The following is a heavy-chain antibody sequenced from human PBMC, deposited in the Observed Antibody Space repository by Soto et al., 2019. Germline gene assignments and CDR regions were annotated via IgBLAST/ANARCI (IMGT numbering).Heavy chain of an antibody. J-gene: IGHJ4*02. Sequence: GGPLILSSTAAGVRFTAHAMHCVRQAPGKALEWVAVISDDGSIKYYADSVKGRFTISRDNSKNTFYLQMESLRTEDTAVYYCVRDTYFSDSSSYTRCFDFWGQGALVTVSS. CDR3: VRDTYFSDSSSYTRCFDF. D-gene: IGHD3-22*01. CDR2: ISDDGSIK. CDR1: GVRFTAHA. V-gene: IGHV3-30-3*01.